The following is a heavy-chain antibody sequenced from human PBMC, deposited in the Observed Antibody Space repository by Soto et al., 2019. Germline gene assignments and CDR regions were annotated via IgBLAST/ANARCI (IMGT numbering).Heavy chain of an antibody. CDR3: GRDIWGDSSGYYLRTEFDY. D-gene: IGHD3-22*01. CDR2: ISGSGTYT. CDR1: GFTFSNYN. Sequence: EVQLVESGGGLVKPGGSLRLSCAGSGFTFSNYNINWVRQAPGKGLEWVSFISGSGTYTYYADSVKGRFTISRDNARNSVYLQVNSLRVEDTAVYYCGRDIWGDSSGYYLRTEFDYSGQGTLVTVSS. V-gene: IGHV3-21*01. J-gene: IGHJ4*02.